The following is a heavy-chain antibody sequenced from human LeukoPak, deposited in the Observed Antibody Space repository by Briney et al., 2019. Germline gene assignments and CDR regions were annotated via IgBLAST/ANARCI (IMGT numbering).Heavy chain of an antibody. Sequence: GGSLRLSCAASGFTFSSYSMNWVRQAPGKGLEWFSSISSSSSYIYYADSVKGRFTISRDNAKNSLYLQMNSLRAEDTAVYYCARWAQRGETTVNWGWFDPWGQGTLVTVSS. CDR1: GFTFSSYS. CDR3: ARWAQRGETTVNWGWFDP. CDR2: ISSSSSYI. D-gene: IGHD4-11*01. J-gene: IGHJ5*02. V-gene: IGHV3-21*01.